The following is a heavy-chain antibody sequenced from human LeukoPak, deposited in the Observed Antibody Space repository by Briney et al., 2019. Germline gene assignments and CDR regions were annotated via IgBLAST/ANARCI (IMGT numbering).Heavy chain of an antibody. V-gene: IGHV3-7*01. CDR3: ARFEGPAATSLWQQPPDY. CDR2: IKQDGSEK. J-gene: IGHJ4*02. CDR1: GFTFSSYW. Sequence: GGSLRLSCAASGFTFSSYWMSWVRQAPGKGLEWVANIKQDGSEKYYVDSVKGRFTISRDNAKNSLYLQMNSLRAEDTAVYYCARFEGPAATSLWQQPPDYWGQGTLVTVSS. D-gene: IGHD2-2*01.